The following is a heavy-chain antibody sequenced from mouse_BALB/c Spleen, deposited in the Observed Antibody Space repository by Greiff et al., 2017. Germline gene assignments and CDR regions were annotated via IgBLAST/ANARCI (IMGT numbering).Heavy chain of an antibody. V-gene: IGHV5-6-5*01. D-gene: IGHD3-1*01. J-gene: IGHJ4*01. CDR1: GFTFSSYA. Sequence: EVQVVESGGGLVKPGGSLKLSCAASGFTFSSYAMSWVRQTPEKRLEWVASISSGGSTYYPDSVKGRFTISRDNARNILYLQMSSLRSEDTAMYYCAREAGYDEIYYAMDYWGQGTSVTVSS. CDR2: ISSGGST. CDR3: AREAGYDEIYYAMDY.